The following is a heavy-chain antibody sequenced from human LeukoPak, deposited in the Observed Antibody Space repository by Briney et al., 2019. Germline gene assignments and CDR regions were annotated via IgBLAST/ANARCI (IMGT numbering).Heavy chain of an antibody. D-gene: IGHD2-2*02. CDR3: TSNLYCSTSSCYTLDN. CDR1: GFTFSSGW. Sequence: GGSLRLSCAASGFTFSSGWMSWVRQAPGKGLEWVGRIKSKSERGTTDYAAPVKGRFTISRDGSTNTVYLHMNSLKTEDTAVYFCTSNLYCSTSSCYTLDNWGQGTLVAVSP. V-gene: IGHV3-15*01. J-gene: IGHJ4*02. CDR2: IKSKSERGTT.